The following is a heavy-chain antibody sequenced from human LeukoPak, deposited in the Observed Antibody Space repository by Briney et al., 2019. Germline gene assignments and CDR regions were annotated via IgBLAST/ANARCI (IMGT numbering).Heavy chain of an antibody. J-gene: IGHJ4*02. CDR1: GGSISNDY. CDR2: IYSSGTT. CDR3: ARNVRGGSTYLDY. V-gene: IGHV4-4*07. Sequence: SETLSLTCAVSGGSISNDYWTWIRQPATKGLEWIGRIYSSGTTNYNPSLKSRVTMSVDTSKNQFSLILSSVTAADTAVYFCARNVRGGSTYLDYWGQGTLVTVSS. D-gene: IGHD3-16*01.